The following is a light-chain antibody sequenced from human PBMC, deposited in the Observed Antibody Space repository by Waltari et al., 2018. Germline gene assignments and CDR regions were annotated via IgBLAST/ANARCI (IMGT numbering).Light chain of an antibody. V-gene: IGLV2-18*02. CDR2: EVS. Sequence: QSALTQPPSVSRSPGQSVTISCTGTSSDVGSYNRVSWYQQPPGTAPKLMIYEVSNRPSGVPDRFSGSKSGNTASLTISGLQAEDEADYYCSSYTSSSMVVFGGGTKLTVL. CDR3: SSYTSSSMVV. J-gene: IGLJ2*01. CDR1: SSDVGSYNR.